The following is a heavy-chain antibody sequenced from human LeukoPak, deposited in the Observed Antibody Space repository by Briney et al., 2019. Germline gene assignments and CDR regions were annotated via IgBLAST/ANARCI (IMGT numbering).Heavy chain of an antibody. CDR1: GFTFSSYA. Sequence: PGGSLRLSCAASGFTFSSYAMSWVRQAPGKGLEWVPAISGSDSTYYADSVKGRFTISRDNSKNTLYLQMNSLRAEDTAIYYCAKGVRFLDWWILDYWGQGSLVTVSS. CDR3: AKGVRFLDWWILDY. CDR2: ISGSDST. D-gene: IGHD3-9*01. V-gene: IGHV3-23*01. J-gene: IGHJ4*02.